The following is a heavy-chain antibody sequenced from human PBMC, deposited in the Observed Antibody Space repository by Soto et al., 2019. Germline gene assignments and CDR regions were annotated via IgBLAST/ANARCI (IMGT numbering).Heavy chain of an antibody. CDR2: INPNSGGT. CDR3: ARDRRRITIFGVEAVGFDP. CDR1: GYTFTGYY. J-gene: IGHJ5*02. V-gene: IGHV1-2*04. Sequence: ASVKVSCKASGYTFTGYYMHWVRQAPGQGLEWMGWINPNSGGTNYAQKFQGWVTMTRDTSISTAYMELSRLRSDDTAVYYCARDRRRITIFGVEAVGFDPWGQGTLVTVSS. D-gene: IGHD3-3*01.